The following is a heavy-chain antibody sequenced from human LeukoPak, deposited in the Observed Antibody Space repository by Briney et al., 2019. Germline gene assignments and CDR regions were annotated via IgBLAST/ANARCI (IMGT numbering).Heavy chain of an antibody. D-gene: IGHD2-15*01. CDR2: INPNSGGT. Sequence: ASLKVSCKASGYTFTGYYMQWVRPGPGQGLGWMGWINPNSGGTNYAQKFQGRVTMTRDASISTAYMELRRLRSDDTAVYCCARDLSCSGGSCYDWCDPWGQGTLVTVSS. V-gene: IGHV1-2*02. CDR3: ARDLSCSGGSCYDWCDP. J-gene: IGHJ5*02. CDR1: GYTFTGYY.